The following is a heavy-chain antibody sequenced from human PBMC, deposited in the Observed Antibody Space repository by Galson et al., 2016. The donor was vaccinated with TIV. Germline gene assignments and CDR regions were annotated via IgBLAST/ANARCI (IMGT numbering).Heavy chain of an antibody. Sequence: LRLSCAASGFGISDYWMNWVRQAPGKGLEWVANIKQDGSEIYYVDAVKGRFTISRDNDKNSVVLQMNSLRAEDTAVYYCVRAIATLGSFWGQGTLVTVSS. CDR2: IKQDGSEI. J-gene: IGHJ4*02. CDR1: GFGISDYW. D-gene: IGHD6-13*01. CDR3: VRAIATLGSF. V-gene: IGHV3-7*03.